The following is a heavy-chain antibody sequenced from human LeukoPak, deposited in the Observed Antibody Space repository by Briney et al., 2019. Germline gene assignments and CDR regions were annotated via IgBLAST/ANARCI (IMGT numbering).Heavy chain of an antibody. CDR2: INPSGGST. Sequence: ASVKVSCKASGYNFTSYYIHWVRQAPGQGLEWMGIINPSGGSTSYAQKFQVRVTMTRDMSPSTVYMELSSLRPEDTAVYYCARQGRVGNNYFDSWGQGILVTVSS. CDR1: GYNFTSYY. J-gene: IGHJ5*01. CDR3: ARQGRVGNNYFDS. D-gene: IGHD1-26*01. V-gene: IGHV1-46*01.